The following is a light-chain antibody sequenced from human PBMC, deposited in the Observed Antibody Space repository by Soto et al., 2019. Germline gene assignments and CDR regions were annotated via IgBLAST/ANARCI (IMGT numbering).Light chain of an antibody. J-gene: IGKJ1*01. CDR2: GAS. CDR3: QQYGSSPTGT. Sequence: EIVLTHSPGTLSLSPGERATLSCRASQSVSSSYLAWYQQTPGQAPRLLIYGASSRATGIPDRFSGSGSGTDFTLTISRLEPEDFAVYYCQQYGSSPTGTFGQGTKVDXK. CDR1: QSVSSSY. V-gene: IGKV3-20*01.